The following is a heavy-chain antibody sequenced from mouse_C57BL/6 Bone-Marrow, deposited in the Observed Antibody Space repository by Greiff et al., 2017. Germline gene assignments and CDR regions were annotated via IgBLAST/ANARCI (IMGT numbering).Heavy chain of an antibody. CDR3: TSYYGSSPFDY. CDR2: IDPENGDT. Sequence: EVKLQQSGAELVRPGASVKLSCTASGFNIKDDYMHWVKQRPEQGLEWIGWIDPENGDTEYASKFQGKATITADTSSNTAYLQLSSLTSEDTAVYYCTSYYGSSPFDYWGQGTTLTVSS. CDR1: GFNIKDDY. J-gene: IGHJ2*01. V-gene: IGHV14-4*01. D-gene: IGHD1-1*01.